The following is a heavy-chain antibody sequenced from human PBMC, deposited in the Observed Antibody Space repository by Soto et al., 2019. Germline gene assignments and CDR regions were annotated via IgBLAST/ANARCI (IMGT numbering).Heavy chain of an antibody. D-gene: IGHD3-9*01. CDR1: GGTFSSYT. Sequence: QVRLVQSGAEVKKPGSSVKVSCKASGGTFSSYTFTWVRQAPGQGLEWMGGIIPVFGIVNYAQKLQGRVTITADESTSIAYMALTSLSSEDPAIYYCARHYDILTAYSIWGQGTMVTVSS. CDR3: ARHYDILTAYSI. CDR2: IIPVFGIV. J-gene: IGHJ3*02. V-gene: IGHV1-69*01.